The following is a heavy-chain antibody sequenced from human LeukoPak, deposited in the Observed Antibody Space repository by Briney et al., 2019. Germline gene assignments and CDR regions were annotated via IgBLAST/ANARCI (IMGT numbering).Heavy chain of an antibody. CDR3: ARIIFGVGYDAFDI. V-gene: IGHV4-39*07. D-gene: IGHD3-3*01. CDR2: IYYSGST. CDR1: GGSISSSSYY. J-gene: IGHJ3*02. Sequence: SETLSLTCTVSGGSISSSSYYWGWIRQPPGKGLEWIGSIYYSGSTYCNPSLKSRVTISVDTSKNQFSLKLSSVTAADTAVYYCARIIFGVGYDAFDIWGQGTMVTVSS.